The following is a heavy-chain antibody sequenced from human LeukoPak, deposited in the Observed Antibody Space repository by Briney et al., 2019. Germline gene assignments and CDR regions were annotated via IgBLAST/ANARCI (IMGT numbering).Heavy chain of an antibody. CDR3: ARDRWSGATGDYHYYYGMDV. Sequence: ASVKVSCKASGYTFTGYYMHWVRQAPGQGLEWMGWIGVYNGKTKYVEKLQGRATMTTDTSTSTAYMELRSLRSDDTAVYYCARDRWSGATGDYHYYYGMDVWGQGTTVIVSS. CDR2: IGVYNGKT. J-gene: IGHJ6*02. D-gene: IGHD1-26*01. CDR1: GYTFTGYY. V-gene: IGHV1-18*04.